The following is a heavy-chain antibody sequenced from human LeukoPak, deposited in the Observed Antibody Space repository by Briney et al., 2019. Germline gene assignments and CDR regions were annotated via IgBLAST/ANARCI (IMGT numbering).Heavy chain of an antibody. CDR2: IYYSGST. V-gene: IGHV4-39*01. J-gene: IGHJ3*02. CDR3: ARQRSGSVRNAFDI. D-gene: IGHD6-19*01. Sequence: SETLSLTCTVPGGSISSSSYYWGWIRQPPGKGLEWIGSIYYSGSTYYNPSLKSRVTISVDTSKNQFSLKLSSVTAADTAVYYCARQRSGSVRNAFDIWGQGTMVTVSS. CDR1: GGSISSSSYY.